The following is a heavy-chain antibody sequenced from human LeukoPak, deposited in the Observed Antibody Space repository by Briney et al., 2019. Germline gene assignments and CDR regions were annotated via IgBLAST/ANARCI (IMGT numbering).Heavy chain of an antibody. CDR3: TFEIGRSQGAFDI. D-gene: IGHD1-26*01. V-gene: IGHV3-33*01. Sequence: HPGGSLRLSCAASGFTFSKYAMHWVRQTPGKGLEWVAAIWNDGSDENYADSVKGRFTISSDNSKSTLYLQMNSLRAEDTAVYYCTFEIGRSQGAFDIWGQGIMITVSS. CDR2: IWNDGSDE. J-gene: IGHJ3*02. CDR1: GFTFSKYA.